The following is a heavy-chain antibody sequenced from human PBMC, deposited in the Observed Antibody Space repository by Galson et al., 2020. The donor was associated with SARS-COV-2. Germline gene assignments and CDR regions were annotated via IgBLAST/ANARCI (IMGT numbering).Heavy chain of an antibody. CDR1: GYSFTGYY. J-gene: IGHJ6*02. V-gene: IGHV1-2*02. D-gene: IGHD3-3*01. CDR2: ITPDTGGT. Sequence: ASVKVSCKASGYSFTGYYIHWVRQAPGQGLEWMGWITPDTGGTNYAQSFQGRVTMTRDTSISTAYLELSSLRSDDTAVYHCAKNYDFWSGYHTDYYYAMDVWGQGTTVNVFS. CDR3: AKNYDFWSGYHTDYYYAMDV.